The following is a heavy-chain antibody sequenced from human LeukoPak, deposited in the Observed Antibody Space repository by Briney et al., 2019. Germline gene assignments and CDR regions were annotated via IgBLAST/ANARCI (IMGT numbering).Heavy chain of an antibody. CDR3: ARGVGSAGLRAIDY. CDR1: GGSFSGYY. D-gene: IGHD5-12*01. Sequence: SETLSLTCAVYGGSFSGYYWRWIRQPPGKGLEWIGEINHSGSTNYNPSLKSRVTISVDTSKNQFSLKLSSVTAADTAVYYCARGVGSAGLRAIDYWGQGTLVTVSS. J-gene: IGHJ4*02. V-gene: IGHV4-34*01. CDR2: INHSGST.